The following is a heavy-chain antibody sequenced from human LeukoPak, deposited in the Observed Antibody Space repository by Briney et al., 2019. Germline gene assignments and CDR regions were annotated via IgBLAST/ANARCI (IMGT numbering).Heavy chain of an antibody. Sequence: PSETLSLTCTVSGRSISSSSYYWGWVRQPPGKGLEWIGSIYYSGSTYYNPSLKSRVTISVDTSKSQFSLRLTSVTAADTAVYYCARHVRFLEWLSSYYLDYWGQGTLVTLSS. CDR3: ARHVRFLEWLSSYYLDY. CDR2: IYYSGST. CDR1: GRSISSSSYY. J-gene: IGHJ4*02. D-gene: IGHD3-3*01. V-gene: IGHV4-39*01.